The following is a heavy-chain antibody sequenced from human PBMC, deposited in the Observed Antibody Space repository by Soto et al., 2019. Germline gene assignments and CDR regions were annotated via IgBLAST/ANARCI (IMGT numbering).Heavy chain of an antibody. CDR3: ASWNGADI. J-gene: IGHJ3*02. Sequence: SETLSLTCTVSGGSISSYYWSWNRQPPGKGLEWIGYIYYSGSTNYNPSLKSRVTISVDTSKNQFSLKLSSVTAADTAVYYCASWNGADIWGQGTMVTVSS. D-gene: IGHD1-1*01. CDR1: GGSISSYY. CDR2: IYYSGST. V-gene: IGHV4-59*01.